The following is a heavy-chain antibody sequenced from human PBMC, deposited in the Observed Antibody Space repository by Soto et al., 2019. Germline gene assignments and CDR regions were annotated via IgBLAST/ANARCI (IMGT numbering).Heavy chain of an antibody. D-gene: IGHD2-15*01. V-gene: IGHV5-51*01. J-gene: IGHJ4*02. CDR2: IFPGDSET. CDR1: GYSFSTYW. Sequence: PGESLKISCKGSGYSFSTYWIGWVRQIPGKGLERMGLIFPGDSETTYSPSFQGHVSISADTSISTAYLQWNSLKTSDSAIYYCARQGPGSYWGQGTQVTVSS. CDR3: ARQGPGSY.